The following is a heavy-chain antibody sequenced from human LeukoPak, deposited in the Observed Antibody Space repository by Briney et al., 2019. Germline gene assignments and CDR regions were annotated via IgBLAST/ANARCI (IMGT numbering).Heavy chain of an antibody. CDR3: ARYGDYLIHYFDY. D-gene: IGHD4-17*01. CDR2: IKQDGSEK. V-gene: IGHV3-7*03. J-gene: IGHJ4*02. Sequence: AGGSLRLSCAASGFTFSSYWMSWVRQAPGKGLEWVANIKQDGSEKYYVDSVKGRFTISRDNAKNSLYLQMNSLRAEDTAVYYCARYGDYLIHYFDYWGQGTLVTVSS. CDR1: GFTFSSYW.